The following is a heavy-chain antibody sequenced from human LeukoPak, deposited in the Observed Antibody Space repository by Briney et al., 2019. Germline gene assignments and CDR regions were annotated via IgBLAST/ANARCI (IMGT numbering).Heavy chain of an antibody. J-gene: IGHJ4*02. CDR3: ASGTVTTGGYYFDY. Sequence: GASVKVSCEASGGTFSSYAISWVRQAPGQGLEWMGGIIPIFGTANYAQKFQGRVTITADESTSTAYMELSSLRSEDTAVYYCASGTVTTGGYYFDYWGQGTLVTVSS. V-gene: IGHV1-69*13. CDR1: GGTFSSYA. D-gene: IGHD4-17*01. CDR2: IIPIFGTA.